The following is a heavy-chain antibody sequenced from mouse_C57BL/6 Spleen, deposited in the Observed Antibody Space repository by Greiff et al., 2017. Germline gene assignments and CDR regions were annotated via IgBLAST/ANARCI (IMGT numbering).Heavy chain of an antibody. V-gene: IGHV1-55*01. CDR1: GYTFTSYW. CDR3: AIWGDYDGFFDY. CDR2: FYPGSGST. J-gene: IGHJ2*01. D-gene: IGHD2-4*01. Sequence: QVQLQQPGAELVKPGASVKMSCKASGYTFTSYWITWVKQRPGQGLEWIGDFYPGSGSTNYNEKFKSKATLTVVTSSSTAYLQLSSLTSEDSAVYYCAIWGDYDGFFDYWGQGTTLTVSS.